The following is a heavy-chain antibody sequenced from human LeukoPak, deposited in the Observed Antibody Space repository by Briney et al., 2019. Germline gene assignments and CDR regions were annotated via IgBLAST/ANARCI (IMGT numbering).Heavy chain of an antibody. D-gene: IGHD6-13*01. CDR2: VHFSGST. V-gene: IGHV4-59*12. CDR1: GASISSYY. CDR3: ARDIASYFDC. J-gene: IGHJ4*02. Sequence: SETLSLTCTVSGASISSYYWGWIRQSPGKGLEWIAYVHFSGSTSYNPSLKSRVTISIDTSKKQFSLKLSSVTAADTAVYYCARDIASYFDCWGQGILVTVSS.